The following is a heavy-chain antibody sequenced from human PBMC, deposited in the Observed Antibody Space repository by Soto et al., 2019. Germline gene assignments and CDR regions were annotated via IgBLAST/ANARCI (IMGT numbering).Heavy chain of an antibody. V-gene: IGHV3-48*01. CDR2: ISSSSSTI. CDR3: ASRCSSTSCPFDY. J-gene: IGHJ4*02. Sequence: EVQLVESGGGLVQPGGSLRLSCAASGFTFSSYSMNWVRQAPGKGLEWVSYISSSSSTIYYADSVKGRFTISRDNAKNSLYLRMNSLRAEDTAVYYCASRCSSTSCPFDYWGQGTLVTVSS. CDR1: GFTFSSYS. D-gene: IGHD2-2*01.